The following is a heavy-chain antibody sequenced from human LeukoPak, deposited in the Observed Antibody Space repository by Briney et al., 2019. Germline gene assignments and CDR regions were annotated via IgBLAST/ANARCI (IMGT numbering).Heavy chain of an antibody. Sequence: PGGSLRLSCAASGFTFSSYAMSWVRQAPGKGMEWVSAISGSGGSTYYADSVKGRFTISRDNSKNTLYLQMNGLRAEDTAVYYCAKALYGDSKHYYYYMDVWGKGTTVTVSS. CDR1: GFTFSSYA. D-gene: IGHD4-17*01. CDR2: ISGSGGST. J-gene: IGHJ6*03. CDR3: AKALYGDSKHYYYYMDV. V-gene: IGHV3-23*01.